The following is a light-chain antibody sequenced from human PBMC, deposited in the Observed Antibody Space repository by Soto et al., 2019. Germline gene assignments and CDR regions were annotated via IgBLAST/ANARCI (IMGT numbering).Light chain of an antibody. Sequence: ETVLTQSPGTLSLSPGERATLSCRASQSVSSNNLAWYQQKPGQAPKLLMYGASTRATGIPDRFSGSVSGTDFTLTVSRLEPDDFAVYYCQQYGSSPSWTFRQGTKVEIK. CDR3: QQYGSSPSWT. V-gene: IGKV3-20*01. CDR2: GAS. CDR1: QSVSSNN. J-gene: IGKJ1*01.